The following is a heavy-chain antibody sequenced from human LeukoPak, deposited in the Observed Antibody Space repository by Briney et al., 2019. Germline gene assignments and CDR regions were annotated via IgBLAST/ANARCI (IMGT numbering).Heavy chain of an antibody. CDR3: ARSPNLEWLLYVDY. CDR1: GYTFTGYY. Sequence: ASVKVSCKASGYTFTGYYMHWVRQAPGQGLAWMGWINPNSGGTNYAQKFQGRVTMTRDTSISTAYMELSRLRSDDTAVYYCARSPNLEWLLYVDYWGQGTLVTVSS. J-gene: IGHJ4*02. CDR2: INPNSGGT. V-gene: IGHV1-2*02. D-gene: IGHD3-3*01.